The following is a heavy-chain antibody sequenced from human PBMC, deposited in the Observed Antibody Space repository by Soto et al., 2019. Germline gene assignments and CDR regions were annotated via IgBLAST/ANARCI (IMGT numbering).Heavy chain of an antibody. J-gene: IGHJ5*02. CDR3: ARDVDTAMVTGWFDP. D-gene: IGHD5-18*01. V-gene: IGHV3-11*06. Sequence: QVQLVESGGGLVKPGGSLRLSCAASGFTFSDYYMSWIRQAPGKGLEWVSYISSSSSYTNYADSVKGRFTISRDNDKNSLYLQMNSLRAEDTAVYYCARDVDTAMVTGWFDPWGQGTLVTVSS. CDR2: ISSSSSYT. CDR1: GFTFSDYY.